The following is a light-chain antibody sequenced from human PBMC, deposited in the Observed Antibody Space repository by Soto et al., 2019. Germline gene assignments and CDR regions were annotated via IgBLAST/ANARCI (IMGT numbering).Light chain of an antibody. CDR2: GAS. CDR1: QSVRSSY. CDR3: QQYGSSPLT. Sequence: EIVLTQSPGTLSLSPGERATLSCRASQSVRSSYLAWYQQKPGQAPRPLIYGASSRTTDFADRLSGSGSGTDFTLTISRLEPEDFAVYYCQQYGSSPLTFGGGTKVEIK. V-gene: IGKV3-20*01. J-gene: IGKJ4*01.